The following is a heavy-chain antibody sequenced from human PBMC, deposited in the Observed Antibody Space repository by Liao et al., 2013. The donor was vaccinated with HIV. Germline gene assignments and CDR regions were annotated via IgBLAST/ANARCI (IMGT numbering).Heavy chain of an antibody. CDR1: GGSLSGYY. D-gene: IGHD4-23*01. CDR3: ARDGYGGNSDY. V-gene: IGHV4-34*01. J-gene: IGHJ4*02. CDR2: INHSGST. Sequence: QVQLQQWGAGLLKPSETLSLTCGVYGGSLSGYYWSWIRQPPGKGLEWIGEINHSGSTNYNPSLKSRVTISVDTSKNQFSLKLSSVTAADTAVYYCARDGYGGNSDYWGQGTLVTVSS.